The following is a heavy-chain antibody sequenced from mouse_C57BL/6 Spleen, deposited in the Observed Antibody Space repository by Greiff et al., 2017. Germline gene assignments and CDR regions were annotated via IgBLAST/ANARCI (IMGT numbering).Heavy chain of an antibody. CDR1: GYTFPSYG. CDR2: IYPRSGNT. D-gene: IGHD1-1*02. CDR3: ARGVDAMDY. Sequence: QVQLQQSGAELARPGASVKLSCKASGYTFPSYGISWVKQRPGQGLEWIGEIYPRSGNTYYNEKFKVNATLTANKSSSTAYMELRSLTSEDAAVYCCARGVDAMDYWGQGTSVTVSS. V-gene: IGHV1-81*01. J-gene: IGHJ4*01.